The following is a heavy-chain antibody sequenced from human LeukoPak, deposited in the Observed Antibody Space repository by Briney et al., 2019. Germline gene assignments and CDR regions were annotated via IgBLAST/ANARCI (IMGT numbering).Heavy chain of an antibody. V-gene: IGHV1-3*01. D-gene: IGHD3-10*01. CDR3: ARGLLWFGDPQNWFDP. CDR2: INGGNDDA. CDR1: GYTFTSYG. Sequence: ASVKVSCKTSGYTFTSYGMHWVRQAPGQRLEWIAWINGGNDDAKYSQKFQGRVTITRDTSASTAYMELSSLRSEDTAVYYCARGLLWFGDPQNWFDPWGQGTLVTVSS. J-gene: IGHJ5*02.